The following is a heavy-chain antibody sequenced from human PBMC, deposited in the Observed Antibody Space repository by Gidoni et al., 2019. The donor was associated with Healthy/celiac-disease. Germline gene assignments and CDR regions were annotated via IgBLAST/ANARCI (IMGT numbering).Heavy chain of an antibody. CDR2: ISYDGSNK. CDR3: ARCRKRLRLLCGMDV. V-gene: IGHV3-30-3*01. J-gene: IGHJ6*02. D-gene: IGHD5-12*01. CDR1: GFTFSRYA. Sequence: QVQLVESGGCVVQPGRSLRLSCAASGFTFSRYAMHWVRQAPGKGLEWVAVISYDGSNKYYADSVKGRFTISRDNSKNTLYLQMNSLRAEDTAVYYCARCRKRLRLLCGMDVWGQGTTVTVSS.